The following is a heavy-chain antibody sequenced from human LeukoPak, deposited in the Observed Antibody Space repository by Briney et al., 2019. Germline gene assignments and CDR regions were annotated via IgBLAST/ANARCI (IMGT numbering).Heavy chain of an antibody. CDR3: ARASRYYGSGSYYKVYYFDY. V-gene: IGHV4-34*01. CDR2: INHSGNT. CDR1: GGSFSGYY. D-gene: IGHD3-10*01. J-gene: IGHJ4*02. Sequence: PSEALSLTCAVYGGSFSGYYWSWIRQPPGKGLEWIGEINHSGNTNYNPSLKSRVTISVDTSKNQLSLKLSSVTAADTAVYYCARASRYYGSGSYYKVYYFDYWGQGTLVTVSS.